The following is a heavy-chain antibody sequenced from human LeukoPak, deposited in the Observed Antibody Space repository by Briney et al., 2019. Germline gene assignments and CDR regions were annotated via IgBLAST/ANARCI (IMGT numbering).Heavy chain of an antibody. Sequence: NPSETLSLTCTVSGYSISSGYYWGWIRQPPGKGLEWIGSIYHGGSTYYNPSLKSRVTISVDTSKNQFSLKLSSVTAADTAVYYCARCTKVAAAGTSWGQGTLVTVSS. V-gene: IGHV4-38-2*02. CDR3: ARCTKVAAAGTS. J-gene: IGHJ4*02. CDR2: IYHGGST. D-gene: IGHD6-13*01. CDR1: GYSISSGYY.